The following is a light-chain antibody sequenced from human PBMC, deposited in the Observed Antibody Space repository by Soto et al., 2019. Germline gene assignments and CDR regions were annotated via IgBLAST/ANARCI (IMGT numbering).Light chain of an antibody. CDR3: QQYSSYSGT. J-gene: IGKJ3*01. CDR2: DAS. CDR1: QSINIY. V-gene: IGKV1-5*01. Sequence: DIQMTQSPSTLSASVGDRVTITCRASQSINIYLAWYQQKAGKAPKLLIYDASTLESGVPSRFSGSGSGTEFTFTVSSLQPDDFATYYCQQYSSYSGTCGPWTKVDVK.